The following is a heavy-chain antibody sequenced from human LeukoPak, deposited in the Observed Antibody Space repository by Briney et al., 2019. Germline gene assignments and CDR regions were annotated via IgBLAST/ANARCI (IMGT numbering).Heavy chain of an antibody. V-gene: IGHV4-59*01. CDR2: IYYTGST. Sequence: SETLSLTCTVSGGSISSYYWSWIRQPPGKGLEWIGYIYYTGSTNYNPSLKSRVTILIDTSKNQFSLKLSSVTAADTAVYYCATSSGWYDPALYYVDVWGKGTTVTVSS. J-gene: IGHJ6*03. CDR3: ATSSGWYDPALYYVDV. D-gene: IGHD6-19*01. CDR1: GGSISSYY.